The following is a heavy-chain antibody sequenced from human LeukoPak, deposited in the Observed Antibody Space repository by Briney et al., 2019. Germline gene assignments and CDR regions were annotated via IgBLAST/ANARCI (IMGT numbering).Heavy chain of an antibody. D-gene: IGHD3-9*01. CDR3: ASTTETYYDILTGHPTAPFDY. V-gene: IGHV4-39*01. J-gene: IGHJ4*02. Sequence: PSETLSLTCTVSGGSISSSSYYWGWIRQPPGKGLEWIGSIYYSGSTYYNPSLKSRVTISVDTSKNQFSLKLSSVTAADTAVYYCASTTETYYDILTGHPTAPFDYWGQGTLVTVSS. CDR2: IYYSGST. CDR1: GGSISSSSYY.